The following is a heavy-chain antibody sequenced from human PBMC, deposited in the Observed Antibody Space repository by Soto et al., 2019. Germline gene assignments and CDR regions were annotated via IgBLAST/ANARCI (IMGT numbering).Heavy chain of an antibody. CDR3: ASGASRWYPYFFDS. J-gene: IGHJ4*02. CDR1: EGTFNSYA. D-gene: IGHD6-13*01. CDR2: IIPYYNTL. Sequence: GASVKVSCKASEGTFNSYAIAWVRQAPGQGREWMGGIIPYYNTLNYAQKFQDRVTITADDSTKPVYMELSSLRSDDTAVYFCASGASRWYPYFFDSWAQGTLVTVSS. V-gene: IGHV1-69*13.